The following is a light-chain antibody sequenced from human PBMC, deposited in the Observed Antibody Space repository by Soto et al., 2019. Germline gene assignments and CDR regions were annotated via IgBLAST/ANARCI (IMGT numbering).Light chain of an antibody. CDR2: AAS. CDR1: QGITND. V-gene: IGKV1-9*01. Sequence: DIQLTQSPSFLSASVGDRVTITCRASQGITNDLAWYQQNPGKAPKLLIYAASSLQRGVPSTFSGSGFGTEFTLTISSLQPEDFATYFCQQFNSDPFTFGPGTTVDFK. J-gene: IGKJ3*01. CDR3: QQFNSDPFT.